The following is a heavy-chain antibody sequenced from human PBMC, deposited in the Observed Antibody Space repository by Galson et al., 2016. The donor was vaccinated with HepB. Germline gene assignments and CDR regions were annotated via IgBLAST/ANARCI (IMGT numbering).Heavy chain of an antibody. CDR3: AREGTGSSSFIYYYYGMDV. D-gene: IGHD6-13*01. Sequence: SLRLSCAASGFTLSSYSMNWVRQTPGKGLEGGSYITSRSTAIYYADSVKGRFTISRDNARNSLYLQMNSLRAEDTAVYYCAREGTGSSSFIYYYYGMDVWGQGTTVTVSS. V-gene: IGHV3-48*04. CDR1: GFTLSSYS. CDR2: ITSRSTAI. J-gene: IGHJ6*02.